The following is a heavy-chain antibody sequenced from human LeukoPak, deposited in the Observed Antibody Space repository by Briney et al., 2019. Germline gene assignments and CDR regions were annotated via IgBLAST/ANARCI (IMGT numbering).Heavy chain of an antibody. Sequence: PGGPLRLSCAASGFSFSSYAITWVRQAPGKGLEWVSAISASGGSTYYADSVKGRFTISRDNSKNTLYLQMNSLRAEDTAVYYCAKGEGDSSGYYHDAFDIWGQGTMVTVSS. D-gene: IGHD3-22*01. CDR1: GFSFSSYA. CDR3: AKGEGDSSGYYHDAFDI. CDR2: ISASGGST. V-gene: IGHV3-23*01. J-gene: IGHJ3*02.